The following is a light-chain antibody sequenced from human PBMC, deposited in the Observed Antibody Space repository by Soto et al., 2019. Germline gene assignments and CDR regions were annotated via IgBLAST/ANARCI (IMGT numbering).Light chain of an antibody. Sequence: DIQMTQSPPSLSASVGDTVTITCRASQGIRHDLGWYQQKPGKAPKRLLYTISTLELGAPPRFSGSGSGTEFTLTISSLQPEDFATYYCLQHNTYPLTFGGGTRVELK. CDR2: TIS. CDR3: LQHNTYPLT. CDR1: QGIRHD. J-gene: IGKJ4*01. V-gene: IGKV1-17*01.